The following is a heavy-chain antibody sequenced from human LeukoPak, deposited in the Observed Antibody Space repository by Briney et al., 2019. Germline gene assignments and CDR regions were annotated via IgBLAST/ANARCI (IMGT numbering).Heavy chain of an antibody. D-gene: IGHD3-10*01. CDR2: TSHDGGNQ. CDR1: GFTFRTHL. J-gene: IGHJ4*02. V-gene: IGHV3-30-3*01. CDR3: ARAQYYYGSGKLGYFDY. Sequence: GGPLRLSCAASGFTFRTHLMHWVRQAPGKGLEWVAVTSHDGGNQDYTDSVKGRFTMSRDNSKNTLYLQMNSLRAEDTAVYYCARAQYYYGSGKLGYFDYWGQGTLVTVSS.